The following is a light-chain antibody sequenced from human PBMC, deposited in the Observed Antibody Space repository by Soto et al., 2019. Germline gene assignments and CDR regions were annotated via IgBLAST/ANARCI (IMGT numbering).Light chain of an antibody. Sequence: DIQLTQSPSFLSASVRDRVTITCRASQGIKNYLAWYQQKPGIAPKLLIYAASTLQSGVPSRFSGSGSGTEFSLTISSLQPEDFATYYCQQLNSYLYTFGQGTKLEIK. CDR3: QQLNSYLYT. CDR1: QGIKNY. CDR2: AAS. V-gene: IGKV1-9*01. J-gene: IGKJ2*01.